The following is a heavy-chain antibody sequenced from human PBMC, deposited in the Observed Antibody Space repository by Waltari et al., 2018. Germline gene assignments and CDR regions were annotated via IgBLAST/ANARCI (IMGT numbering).Heavy chain of an antibody. CDR1: GGSISSSSYY. CDR3: ARHEQQLGDYYYYGMDV. D-gene: IGHD6-13*01. J-gene: IGHJ6*02. V-gene: IGHV4-39*01. CDR2: ISYSGST. Sequence: QLQLQESGPGLVKPSETLSLTCTVSGGSISSSSYYWGWIRQPPGKGLEWIGSISYSGSTDHNPSLQSRVTMSVDTSKNQFSLKRSSVTAADTAVYYCARHEQQLGDYYYYGMDVWGQGTTVTVSS.